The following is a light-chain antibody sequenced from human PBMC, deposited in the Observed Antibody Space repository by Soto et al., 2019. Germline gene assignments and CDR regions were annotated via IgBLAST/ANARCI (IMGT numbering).Light chain of an antibody. Sequence: QSVLTQPPSVSGAPGQTVTISCTGSSSNLRAGYDVHWYKKVPGTAPKLLIYSNINRPSGVTDRFSGSKSGTSASLAITGLQAEDEADYYCQSYDSSLWVFGGGTKLTVL. CDR3: QSYDSSLWV. J-gene: IGLJ3*02. CDR1: SSNLRAGYD. V-gene: IGLV1-40*01. CDR2: SNI.